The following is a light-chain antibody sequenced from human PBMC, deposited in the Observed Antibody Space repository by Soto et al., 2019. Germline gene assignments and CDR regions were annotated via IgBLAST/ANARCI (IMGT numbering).Light chain of an antibody. V-gene: IGLV2-14*01. CDR3: SSYTSSSTRV. CDR1: SSDVGGYNY. CDR2: DVS. Sequence: QSALTQPASVSGSPGQSVTISCTGTSSDVGGYNYVSWYQQPPGKAPKLMIYDVSNRPSGVSNRFSGSKSGNTAPLTISGLQAEDEADYYCSSYTSSSTRVFGTGTTVTVL. J-gene: IGLJ1*01.